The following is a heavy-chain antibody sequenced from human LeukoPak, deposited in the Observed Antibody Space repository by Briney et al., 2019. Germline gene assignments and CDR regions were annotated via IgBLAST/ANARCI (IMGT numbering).Heavy chain of an antibody. CDR3: ARASYYGDHGMDV. J-gene: IGHJ6*02. V-gene: IGHV4-59*01. CDR2: IYYSGST. Sequence: PSETLSLTRTVSGGSISSYYWSWIRPPPGKGLEWIGYIYYSGSTNYNPSLNSRVTISVDTSKNQFSLELSSVTAADTAVYYCARASYYGDHGMDVWGQGTTVTVSS. D-gene: IGHD4-17*01. CDR1: GGSISSYY.